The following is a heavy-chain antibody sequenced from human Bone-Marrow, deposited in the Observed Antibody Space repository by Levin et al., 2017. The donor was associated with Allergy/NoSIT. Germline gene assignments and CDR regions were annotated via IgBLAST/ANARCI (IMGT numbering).Heavy chain of an antibody. CDR1: GGSISSGSYY. V-gene: IGHV4-61*02. Sequence: SETLSLTCTVSGGSISSGSYYWSWIRQPAGKGLEWIGRIYTSGSTNYNPSLKSRVTISIDTSKNHFSLKLSSVTAADTAVYYCARGVSVVVPAAMVTYNWFDPWGQGTLVTVSS. J-gene: IGHJ5*02. CDR2: IYTSGST. D-gene: IGHD2-2*01. CDR3: ARGVSVVVPAAMVTYNWFDP.